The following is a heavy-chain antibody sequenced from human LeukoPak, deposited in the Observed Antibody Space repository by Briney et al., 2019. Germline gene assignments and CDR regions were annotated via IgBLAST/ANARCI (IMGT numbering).Heavy chain of an antibody. Sequence: PGRSLRLSCAASGFTFSSYGMHWVRQAPGKGLEWVAVISYDGSNKYYADSVKGRFTISRDNSKNTLYLQMNSLRAEDTAVYYCAKDDYGDYIIDYWGQGTLVTVSS. CDR3: AKDDYGDYIIDY. CDR1: GFTFSSYG. J-gene: IGHJ4*02. CDR2: ISYDGSNK. V-gene: IGHV3-30*18. D-gene: IGHD4-17*01.